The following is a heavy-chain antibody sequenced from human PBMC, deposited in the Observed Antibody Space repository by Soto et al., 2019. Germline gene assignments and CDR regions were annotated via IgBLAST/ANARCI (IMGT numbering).Heavy chain of an antibody. CDR3: ARSYNSGTDY. Sequence: GGSLRLSCAASGFTFSTYPMHWARQAPGKGLEFVSAINSHGSNTYYANSVRGRFTISRDNSKNTLYLQMGSLRAEDMAVYYCARSYNSGTDYWGQGTLVTVSS. J-gene: IGHJ4*02. CDR2: INSHGSNT. V-gene: IGHV3-64*01. CDR1: GFTFSTYP. D-gene: IGHD6-19*01.